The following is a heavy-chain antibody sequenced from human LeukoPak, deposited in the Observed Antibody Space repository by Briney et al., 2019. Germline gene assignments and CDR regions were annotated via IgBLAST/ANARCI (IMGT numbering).Heavy chain of an antibody. CDR2: ISAYKGNT. V-gene: IGHV1-18*01. CDR1: GYTFTSYG. D-gene: IGHD3-10*01. Sequence: ASVKVSCKASGYTFTSYGISWVRQAPAQGLEWMGWISAYKGNTNYAQKLQGRVTMTTDTSTSTAYMELRSLRSDDTAVYYCARGLEDYYGSGSFFDYWGQGTLVTVSS. J-gene: IGHJ4*02. CDR3: ARGLEDYYGSGSFFDY.